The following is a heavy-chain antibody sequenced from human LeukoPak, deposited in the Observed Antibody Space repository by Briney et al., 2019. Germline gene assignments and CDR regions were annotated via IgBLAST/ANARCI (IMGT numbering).Heavy chain of an antibody. D-gene: IGHD3-10*01. CDR3: ARSPYYGSGGGDWFDH. Sequence: GGSLQISCQGSGSPFTSYWIGWVRQVPGKGLEWMGIIYPGDSDTRYSPSFQGQVTISADKSISTAYLQWSSLKASDTAMYYCARSPYYGSGGGDWFDHWGQGTLVTVSS. CDR2: IYPGDSDT. V-gene: IGHV5-51*01. J-gene: IGHJ5*02. CDR1: GSPFTSYW.